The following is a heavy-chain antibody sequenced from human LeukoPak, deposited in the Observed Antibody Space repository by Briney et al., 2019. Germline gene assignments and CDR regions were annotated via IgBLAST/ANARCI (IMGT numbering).Heavy chain of an antibody. J-gene: IGHJ6*02. CDR2: ISSSSSTI. D-gene: IGHD2-15*01. CDR1: GFTFSSYS. V-gene: IGHV3-48*04. CDR3: ARRYCSGGSCYLGYYYYGMDV. Sequence: PGGSLRLSCAASGFTFSSYSMNWVRQAPGKGLEWVSYISSSSSTIYYADSVKGRFTISRDNAKNSLYLQMNSLRAEDTAVYYCARRYCSGGSCYLGYYYYGMDVWGQGTTVTVSS.